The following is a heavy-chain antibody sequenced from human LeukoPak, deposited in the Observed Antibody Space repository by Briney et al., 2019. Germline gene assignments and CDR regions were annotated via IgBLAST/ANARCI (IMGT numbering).Heavy chain of an antibody. CDR2: IYYSGSP. J-gene: IGHJ4*02. V-gene: IGHV4-59*08. D-gene: IGHD3-3*01. CDR3: ARQDDFWSVYY. CDR1: GGSISTYY. Sequence: SETLSLTCTVSGGSISTYYWNWIRQPPGKGLECIGYIYYSGSPSYNPSLRSRVTISVDTSKNQFSLKLSSVTAADTAVYYCARQDDFWSVYYWGQGTLVTVSS.